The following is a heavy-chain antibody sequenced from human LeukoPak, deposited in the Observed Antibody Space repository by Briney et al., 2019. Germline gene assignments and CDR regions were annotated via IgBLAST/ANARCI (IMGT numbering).Heavy chain of an antibody. Sequence: HSGGSLRLSCAASGFTLRRYGVHGARGSRGGGVVCVSCISDDGCTANYAHSVCGRFTLSRDNANTTLYLQMTSLRLDETAVYYCVKDEGPLAWWYWGQGTLGSVSS. D-gene: IGHD2-8*02. CDR1: GFTLRRYG. CDR2: ISDDGCTA. CDR3: VKDEGPLAWWY. V-gene: IGHV3-74*01. J-gene: IGHJ4*02.